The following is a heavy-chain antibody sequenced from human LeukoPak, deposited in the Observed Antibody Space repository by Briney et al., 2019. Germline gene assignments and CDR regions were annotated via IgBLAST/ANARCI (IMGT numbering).Heavy chain of an antibody. Sequence: GGSLRLSCKASGLPFSASGMHWVRQAPGKGMEWVAMIWSDGSKTYYADSVEGRFTISRDNSKNTVDLQMNRLGVDDTAAYYCARDKGERSLDHWGQGTLVTVSS. CDR3: ARDKGERSLDH. J-gene: IGHJ4*02. V-gene: IGHV3-33*01. D-gene: IGHD2-21*01. CDR2: IWSDGSKT. CDR1: GLPFSASG.